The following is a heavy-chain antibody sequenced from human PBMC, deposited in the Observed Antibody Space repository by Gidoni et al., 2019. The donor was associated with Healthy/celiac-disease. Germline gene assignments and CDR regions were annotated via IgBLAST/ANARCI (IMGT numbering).Heavy chain of an antibody. CDR1: GRTFSSYA. V-gene: IGHV1-69*01. CDR3: ARDIVVVTAIISYYGMDV. D-gene: IGHD2-21*02. J-gene: IGHJ6*02. Sequence: QVQLVQSGAEVKKPGSSVKVCCKSSGRTFSSYAISWVRQAPGHGLEWMGGIIPIFGTANYAQKFQGRVTITADESTSTAYMGLSSLRSEDTAVYYCARDIVVVTAIISYYGMDVWGQGTTVTVSS. CDR2: IIPIFGTA.